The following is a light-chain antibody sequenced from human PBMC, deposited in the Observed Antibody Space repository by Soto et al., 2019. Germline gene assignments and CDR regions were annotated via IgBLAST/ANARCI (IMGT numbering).Light chain of an antibody. Sequence: DIQMTQSPSTLSASVGDRVTVTCRASQSIGNWLAWYQQKPGKAPNLLIYKASTLESGAPSRFSGSGSGTEFIFTISSLQPDDSATYYCQQYNGTFGQGTKAEI. J-gene: IGKJ1*01. CDR2: KAS. CDR3: QQYNGT. CDR1: QSIGNW. V-gene: IGKV1-5*03.